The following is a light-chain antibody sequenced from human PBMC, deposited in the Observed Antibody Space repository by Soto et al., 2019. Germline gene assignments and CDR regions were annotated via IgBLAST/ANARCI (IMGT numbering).Light chain of an antibody. CDR1: QNINSY. CDR2: DAT. CDR3: QQYERYNPS. J-gene: IGKJ4*01. Sequence: IQMTQSPSSLSASVGDRVTIICRASQNINSYLAWFQQKTRKAPKSMIYDATSLQSGVPSRFSGSGSGTDFSLTISRLPPEDASTYYCQQYERYNPSFGGGTKLEI. V-gene: IGKV1-16*01.